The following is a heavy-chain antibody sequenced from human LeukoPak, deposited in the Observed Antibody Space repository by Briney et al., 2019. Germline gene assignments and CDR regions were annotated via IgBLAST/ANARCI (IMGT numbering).Heavy chain of an antibody. CDR2: ISTSSLYI. CDR3: ASEHSGNYYRPFDY. J-gene: IGHJ4*02. D-gene: IGHD1-26*01. CDR1: GFTFSSYS. V-gene: IGHV3-21*05. Sequence: PGGSLRLSCAASGFTFSSYSMNWVRQAPGKGLEWVSYISTSSLYIYYADSVKGRFTISRDNAKNSLYLQMNSLRAEDTAVYYCASEHSGNYYRPFDYWGQGTLVTVSS.